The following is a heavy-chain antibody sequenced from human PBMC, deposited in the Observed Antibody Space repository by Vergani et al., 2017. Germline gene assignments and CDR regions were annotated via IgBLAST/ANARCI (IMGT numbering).Heavy chain of an antibody. CDR1: GFSFNTYG. V-gene: IGHV3-33*01. J-gene: IGHJ4*02. CDR3: ARLSYDTTPYLQGGYDC. Sequence: QVQLVETGGGVVQPGGSLRLYCATSGFSFNTYGAHWVRQAPGKGPEWVAFIGYDGRIKYNVDSVKGRFTISRDTSKKTLSLQMNSLRAEDTAVYYCARLSYDTTPYLQGGYDCWGQGTLVSVSS. D-gene: IGHD3-22*01. CDR2: IGYDGRIK.